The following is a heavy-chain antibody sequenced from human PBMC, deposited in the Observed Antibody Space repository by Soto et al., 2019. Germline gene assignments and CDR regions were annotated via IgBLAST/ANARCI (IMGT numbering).Heavy chain of an antibody. J-gene: IGHJ6*02. CDR2: ISYDGSNK. Sequence: GGSLRLSCAASGFTFSSYAMHWVRQAPGKGLEWVAVISYDGSNKYYADSVKGRFTISRDNFKNTLYLQMNSLRAEDTAVYYCARDPQYCSGGSCYYGMDVWGQGTTVTVSS. V-gene: IGHV3-30-3*01. CDR3: ARDPQYCSGGSCYYGMDV. D-gene: IGHD2-15*01. CDR1: GFTFSSYA.